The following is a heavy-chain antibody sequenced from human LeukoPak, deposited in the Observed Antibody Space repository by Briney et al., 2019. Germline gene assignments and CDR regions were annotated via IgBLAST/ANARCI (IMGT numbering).Heavy chain of an antibody. CDR3: AKVRMITMIAYDAFDI. CDR1: GFSFNSYA. CDR2: ISGSSSST. D-gene: IGHD3-22*01. Sequence: GGSLRLSCAASGFSFNSYAMNWVRQAPGKGLEWVSAISGSSSSTYYADSVKGRFTISRDNSKNTLYLQMNSLRAEDTAVYYCAKVRMITMIAYDAFDIWGQGTMVTVSS. V-gene: IGHV3-23*01. J-gene: IGHJ3*02.